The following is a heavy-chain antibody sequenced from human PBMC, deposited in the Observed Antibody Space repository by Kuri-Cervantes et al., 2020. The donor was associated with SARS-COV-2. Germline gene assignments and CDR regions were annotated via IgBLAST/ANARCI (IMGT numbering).Heavy chain of an antibody. CDR2: IYYSGST. J-gene: IGHJ4*02. Sequence: SETLSLTCTVSGDSIDGGGYYWGWIRQPPGKGLEWIGSIYYSGSTYYNPSLKSRVTISVDTSKNQFSLKLSSVTAADTAVYYCARGGNWAPIDYWGQGTLVTVSS. V-gene: IGHV4-39*07. CDR3: ARGGNWAPIDY. D-gene: IGHD7-27*01. CDR1: GDSIDGGGYY.